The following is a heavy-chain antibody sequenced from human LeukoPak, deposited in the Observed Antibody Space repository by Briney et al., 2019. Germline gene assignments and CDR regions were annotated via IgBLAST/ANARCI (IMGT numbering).Heavy chain of an antibody. CDR3: AASAGVTLGRF. CDR1: GGSIGSGTHY. D-gene: IGHD3-16*01. Sequence: PSETLSLTCTVSGGSIGSGTHYYNWIRQHPGKGLEWIGYIYHTGITSYNPSLKGRVTMSVDTSMNQVSLKLSSLTAADTAVYYCAASAGVTLGRFWGQGTLVSVSS. J-gene: IGHJ4*02. V-gene: IGHV4-31*03. CDR2: IYHTGIT.